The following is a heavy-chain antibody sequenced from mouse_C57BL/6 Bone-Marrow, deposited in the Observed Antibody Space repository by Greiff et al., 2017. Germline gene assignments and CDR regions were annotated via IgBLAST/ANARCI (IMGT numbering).Heavy chain of an antibody. J-gene: IGHJ4*01. Sequence: EVQVEESGPGMVKPSQSLSLTCTVTGYSFTSGYDWHWLRHFPGNKLEWMGYISYSGSTNYNPYLQSRISITHDTSKNHFFLKLNSVTTEDTATYCCARETSIYYAMDYWGQGTSVTVSS. CDR2: ISYSGST. CDR1: GYSFTSGYD. V-gene: IGHV3-1*01. D-gene: IGHD2-10*02. CDR3: ARETSIYYAMDY.